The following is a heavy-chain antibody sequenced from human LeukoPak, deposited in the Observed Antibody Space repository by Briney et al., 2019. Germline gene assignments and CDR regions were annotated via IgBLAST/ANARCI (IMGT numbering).Heavy chain of an antibody. CDR3: ARDVFVVVVPAAIPVNWFDP. Sequence: SGTLSLTCTVSGGSISSYYWSWIRQPAGKGLEWIGRIYTSGSTNYNPSLKSRVTMSVDTSKNQFSLKLSSVTAADTAVYYCARDVFVVVVPAAIPVNWFDPWGQGTLVTVSS. CDR2: IYTSGST. D-gene: IGHD2-2*02. V-gene: IGHV4-4*07. CDR1: GGSISSYY. J-gene: IGHJ5*02.